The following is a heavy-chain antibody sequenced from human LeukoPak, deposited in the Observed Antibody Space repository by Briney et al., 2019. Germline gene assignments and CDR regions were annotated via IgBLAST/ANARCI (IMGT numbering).Heavy chain of an antibody. Sequence: GASVKVSCKASGYTFTSDYMHWVRQAPGQRLGRMGIINPSGGSTSYAQKFQGRVTMTRDTYTRTVYMELSSLRSEDTAVYYCAKPYYYDSSGHWCFDLWGRGTLVTVSS. J-gene: IGHJ2*01. CDR2: INPSGGST. V-gene: IGHV1-46*01. CDR3: AKPYYYDSSGHWCFDL. D-gene: IGHD3-22*01. CDR1: GYTFTSDY.